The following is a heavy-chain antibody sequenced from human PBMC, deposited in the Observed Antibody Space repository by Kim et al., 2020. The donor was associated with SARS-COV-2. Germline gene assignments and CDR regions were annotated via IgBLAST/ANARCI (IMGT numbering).Heavy chain of an antibody. D-gene: IGHD2-15*01. J-gene: IGHJ4*02. V-gene: IGHV1-3*01. Sequence: ASVKVSCKASGYTFSNYAIHWVRQAPGQRRECMGWIIGGNGNTYYSPKFQGRVTFTRDTSATTAYMELSSLRSEDTAIYYCARGGGPGLGYWGQGTLVTGSS. CDR2: IIGGNGNT. CDR3: ARGGGPGLGY. CDR1: GYTFSNYA.